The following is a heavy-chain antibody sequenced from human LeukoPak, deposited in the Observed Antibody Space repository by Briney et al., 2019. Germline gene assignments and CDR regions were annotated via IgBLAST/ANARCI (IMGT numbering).Heavy chain of an antibody. CDR3: AREDRKSDSSGWYYLSWFDP. J-gene: IGHJ5*02. V-gene: IGHV3-23*01. Sequence: TGGSLRLSCAGSGFTFRDYAMSWVRQAPGKGLEWVSGISGSGGSTYYADSVKGRFTISRDNSKNTLYLQMNSLRAEDTAVYYCAREDRKSDSSGWYYLSWFDPWGRGTLVTVSS. CDR1: GFTFRDYA. CDR2: ISGSGGST. D-gene: IGHD6-19*01.